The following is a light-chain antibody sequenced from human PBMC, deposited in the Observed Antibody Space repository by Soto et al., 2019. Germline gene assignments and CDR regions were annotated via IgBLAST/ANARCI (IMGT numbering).Light chain of an antibody. J-gene: IGLJ2*01. CDR2: EVS. V-gene: IGLV2-14*01. CDR1: TSDFVNYNY. Sequence: QAVVTQPASLSGSPGQSVTISCSGTTSDFVNYNYVSWYQHHPGKAPQLILFEVSNRPSGVSSRFSGSKSGNTASLIISGLQAEDEAYYYCSSYTVSTDVVFGGGTKVTVL. CDR3: SSYTVSTDVV.